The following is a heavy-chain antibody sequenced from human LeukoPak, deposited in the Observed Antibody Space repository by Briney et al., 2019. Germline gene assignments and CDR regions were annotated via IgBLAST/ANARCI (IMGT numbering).Heavy chain of an antibody. CDR3: ARGHRQWLVSYFDY. Sequence: SETLSLTCTVSGGSIRSYYWSWIRQPAGKGLEWIGRIYTSGSTNYNPSLKSRVTMSVDTSENQFSLKLSSVTAADTAVYYCARGHRQWLVSYFDYWGQGTLVTVSS. J-gene: IGHJ4*02. V-gene: IGHV4-4*07. CDR1: GGSIRSYY. D-gene: IGHD6-19*01. CDR2: IYTSGST.